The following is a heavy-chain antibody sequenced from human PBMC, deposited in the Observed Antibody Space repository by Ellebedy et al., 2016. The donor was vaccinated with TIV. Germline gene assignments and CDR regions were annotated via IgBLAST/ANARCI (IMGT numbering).Heavy chain of an antibody. D-gene: IGHD6-19*01. J-gene: IGHJ6*02. Sequence: AASVKVSCKASGYTFTGYYMHWVRQAPGQGLEWMGWINPNSGGTNYAQKFQGRVTMTRDTSISTAYMALNRLRSDDTAVYYCARVGPIGQWLVPRLYYYYGMDVWGQGTTVTVSS. V-gene: IGHV1-2*02. CDR2: INPNSGGT. CDR1: GYTFTGYY. CDR3: ARVGPIGQWLVPRLYYYYGMDV.